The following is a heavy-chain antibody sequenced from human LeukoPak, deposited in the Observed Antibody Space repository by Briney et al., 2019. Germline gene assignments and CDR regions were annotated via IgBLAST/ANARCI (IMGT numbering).Heavy chain of an antibody. J-gene: IGHJ4*02. CDR3: WRPNVLSSVDF. CDR1: GYTVGSND. V-gene: IGHV3-53*01. Sequence: GGSLRLSCAGSGYTVGSNDMIWVRQAPGKGLEWVSLIVGGGDTRYAGSVKGRFTISKDNSKNKVFYQMNSLRAADTAVYFCWRPNVLSSVDFWGQGTRVSVAS. D-gene: IGHD5/OR15-5a*01. CDR2: IVGGGDT.